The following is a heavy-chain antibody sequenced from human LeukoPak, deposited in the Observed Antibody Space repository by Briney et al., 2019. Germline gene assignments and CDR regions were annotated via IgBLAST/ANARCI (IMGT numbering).Heavy chain of an antibody. V-gene: IGHV1-46*01. CDR2: INPSGGST. J-gene: IGHJ4*02. CDR1: GYTFTNYY. Sequence: ASVKVSCKASGYTFTNYYIHWVRQAPGQGLEWMGIINPSGGSTAYAQKFQGRVTMTSDTSTSTVYMELSSLRSEDTAVYYCARDEGGDYGDYSPYFDYWGQGTPVTVSS. D-gene: IGHD4-17*01. CDR3: ARDEGGDYGDYSPYFDY.